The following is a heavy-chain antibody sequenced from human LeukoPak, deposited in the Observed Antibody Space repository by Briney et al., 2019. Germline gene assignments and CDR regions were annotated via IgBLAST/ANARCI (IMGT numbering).Heavy chain of an antibody. J-gene: IGHJ4*02. CDR1: GGTFSSYA. Sequence: ASVKVSCKASGGTFSSYAISWVRQAPGQGLEWMGGIIPIFGTANYAQKFQGRVTITADESTSTAYMELSSLRSEDTAVYYCARGSSSSWWTRNYFDYWGQGTLVTVSS. CDR2: IIPIFGTA. CDR3: ARGSSSSWWTRNYFDY. V-gene: IGHV1-69*13. D-gene: IGHD6-6*01.